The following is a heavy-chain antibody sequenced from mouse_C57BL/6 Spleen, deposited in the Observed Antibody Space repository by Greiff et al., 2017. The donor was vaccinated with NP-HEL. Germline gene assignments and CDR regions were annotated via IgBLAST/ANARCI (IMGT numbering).Heavy chain of an antibody. V-gene: IGHV6-6*01. CDR1: GFTFSDAW. CDR3: TLYYYGSRDWYFDV. Sequence: EVMLVESGGGLVQPGGSMKLSCAASGFTFSDAWMDWVRQSPEKGLEWVAEIRNKANNHATYYAESVKGRFTISRDDSKSSVYLQMNSLRAEDTGIYYCTLYYYGSRDWYFDVWGTGTTVTVSS. CDR2: IRNKANNHAT. J-gene: IGHJ1*03. D-gene: IGHD1-1*01.